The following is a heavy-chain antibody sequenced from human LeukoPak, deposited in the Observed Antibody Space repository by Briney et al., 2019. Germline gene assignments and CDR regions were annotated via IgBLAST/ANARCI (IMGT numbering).Heavy chain of an antibody. V-gene: IGHV4-39*07. CDR1: GDSISTSNSY. J-gene: IGHJ4*02. D-gene: IGHD6-6*01. CDR3: ARDSARAFDY. CDR2: INHSGST. Sequence: SETLSLTCTVSGDSISTSNSYWGWIRQPPGKGLEWIGEINHSGSTNYNPSLKSRVTISVDTSKNQFSLKLSSVTAADTAVYYCARDSARAFDYWSQGTLVTVSS.